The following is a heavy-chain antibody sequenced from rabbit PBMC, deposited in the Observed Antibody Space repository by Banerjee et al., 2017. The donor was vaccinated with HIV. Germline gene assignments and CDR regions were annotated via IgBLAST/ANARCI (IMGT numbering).Heavy chain of an antibody. CDR3: ARMLTSGYNYGSYGMDL. Sequence: QEQLEESGGDLVKPEGSLTLTCTASGFSFSSSYWICWVRQAPGKGLEWVACIYGGSSSNTYYASWAKGRFTISSDNAQNTVDLQMNSLTAADTATYFCARMLTSGYNYGSYGMDLWGQGTLVTVS. D-gene: IGHD1-1*01. CDR1: GFSFSSSYW. CDR2: IYGGSSSNT. J-gene: IGHJ6*01. V-gene: IGHV1S45*01.